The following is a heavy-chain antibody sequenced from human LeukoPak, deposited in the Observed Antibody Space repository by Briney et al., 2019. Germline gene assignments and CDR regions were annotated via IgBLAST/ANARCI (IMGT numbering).Heavy chain of an antibody. CDR1: GFTFSSYS. Sequence: AGGSLRLSCAASGFTFSSYSMNWVRQAPGKGLEWVSSISSTSAYIYYADSVKGRFAISRDNAKNSLYLQMNSLRAEDTAVYYCARGGGWDAYYYYGMDVWGQGTTVTVSS. V-gene: IGHV3-21*01. J-gene: IGHJ6*02. D-gene: IGHD6-19*01. CDR3: ARGGGWDAYYYYGMDV. CDR2: ISSTSAYI.